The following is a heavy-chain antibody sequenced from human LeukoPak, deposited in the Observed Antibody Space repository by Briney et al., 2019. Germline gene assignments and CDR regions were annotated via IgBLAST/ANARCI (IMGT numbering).Heavy chain of an antibody. CDR2: ISGSGGST. CDR3: AKGGTMVRGLFGFDY. J-gene: IGHJ4*02. Sequence: GGSLRLSCAASGFTFSSYAMNWVRQAPGKGLEWVSAISGSGGSTYYADSVKGRFTISRDNSKNTLYLQMNSLRAEDTAVYYCAKGGTMVRGLFGFDYWGQGTLVTVSS. CDR1: GFTFSSYA. V-gene: IGHV3-23*01. D-gene: IGHD3-10*01.